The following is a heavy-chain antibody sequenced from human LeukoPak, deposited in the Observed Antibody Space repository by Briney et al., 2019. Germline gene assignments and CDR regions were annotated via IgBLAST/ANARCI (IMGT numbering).Heavy chain of an antibody. D-gene: IGHD2-2*01. CDR1: GGSISSYY. CDR2: IYYSGST. Sequence: SETLSLTCTVSGGSISSYYWSWIRQPPGKGLEWIGYIYYSGSTNYNPSLKSRVTISVDTSKNQFSLKLSSVTAADTAVYYCARDEIVVVPAAIGHYYYYGMDVWGQGTTVTVSS. V-gene: IGHV4-59*12. CDR3: ARDEIVVVPAAIGHYYYYGMDV. J-gene: IGHJ6*02.